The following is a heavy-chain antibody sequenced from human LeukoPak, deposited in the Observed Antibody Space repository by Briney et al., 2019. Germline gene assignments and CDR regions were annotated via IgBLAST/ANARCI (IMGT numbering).Heavy chain of an antibody. J-gene: IGHJ4*02. V-gene: IGHV3-23*01. CDR3: AKKGIFGVVKISTVDY. D-gene: IGHD3-3*01. CDR2: ISGSGGST. CDR1: GFTFSSYA. Sequence: GGSLRLSCAASGFTFSSYAMSWVRQAPGKGLEWVSAISGSGGSTYYADSVKGRFTIFRDNSKNTLYLQMNSLRAEDTAVYYCAKKGIFGVVKISTVDYWGQGTLVTVSS.